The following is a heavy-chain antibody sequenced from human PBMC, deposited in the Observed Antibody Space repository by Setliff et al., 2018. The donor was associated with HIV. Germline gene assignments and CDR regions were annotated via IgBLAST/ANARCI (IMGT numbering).Heavy chain of an antibody. D-gene: IGHD7-27*01. J-gene: IGHJ5*02. V-gene: IGHV4-59*08. CDR3: ARHGTGASKWFDP. CDR2: IYYSGST. Sequence: SETLSLTCTVSGGSISNYYWSWIRQPPGKGLQWIGYIYYSGSTNYNPSLKSRVTISVDTSKNQFSLKVRSVTAADTAVYYCARHGTGASKWFDPWGQGTLVTVSS. CDR1: GGSISNYY.